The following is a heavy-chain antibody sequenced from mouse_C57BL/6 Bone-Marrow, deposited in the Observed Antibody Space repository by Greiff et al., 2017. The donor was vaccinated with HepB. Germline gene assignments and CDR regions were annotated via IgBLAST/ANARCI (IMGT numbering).Heavy chain of an antibody. D-gene: IGHD1-1*01. CDR3: ARVLPHYYGSSYFDY. J-gene: IGHJ2*01. Sequence: ESGPGLVKPSQSLSLTCSVTGYSITSGYYWNWIRQFPGNKLEWMGYISYDGSNNYNPSLKNRISITRDTSKNQFFLKLNSVTTEDTATYCCARVLPHYYGSSYFDYWGQGTTLTVSS. CDR2: ISYDGSN. V-gene: IGHV3-6*01. CDR1: GYSITSGYY.